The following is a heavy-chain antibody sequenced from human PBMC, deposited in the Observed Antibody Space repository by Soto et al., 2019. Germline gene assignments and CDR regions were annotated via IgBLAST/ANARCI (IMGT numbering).Heavy chain of an antibody. CDR3: ARVFCISTSCYDWYYYYGMDV. V-gene: IGHV3-11*01. J-gene: IGHJ6*02. CDR1: GFTFSDYY. D-gene: IGHD2-2*01. CDR2: ISRSGSTI. Sequence: QVQLVESGGGLVKPGGSLRLSCAASGFTFSDYYMTWIRQAPGKGLEWVSYISRSGSTIYNADSVKGRFTISRDNAKNSLYPQMNSLRAEDTAVYYCARVFCISTSCYDWYYYYGMDVWGQGTTVTVSS.